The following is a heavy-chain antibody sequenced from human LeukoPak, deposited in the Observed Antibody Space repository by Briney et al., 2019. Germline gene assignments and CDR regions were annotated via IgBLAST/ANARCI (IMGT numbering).Heavy chain of an antibody. CDR2: ISHDGSDQ. V-gene: IGHV3-30*18. Sequence: GGSLRLSCAASGFTFINYGMHWVRQAPGKGLEWVAAISHDGSDQYYADSVKGRFTISRDNSKGTLFLQMNSLRVEDTAVYYCANDYGANFDWWGQGTLVTVSS. D-gene: IGHD4-17*01. CDR1: GFTFINYG. CDR3: ANDYGANFDW. J-gene: IGHJ4*02.